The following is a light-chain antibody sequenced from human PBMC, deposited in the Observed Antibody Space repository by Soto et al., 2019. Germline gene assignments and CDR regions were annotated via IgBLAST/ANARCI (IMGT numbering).Light chain of an antibody. CDR2: GAS. CDR1: QSISSSY. J-gene: IGKJ1*01. Sequence: EIVLTQSPGTLSLSPGERATLSCRASQSISSSYLAWYQQKPGQALRLLIYGASSRATGIPDRFSGSGSGTDFTLTISRLEPEDFAVYYCQQNGSSPTWTFGQGTKVEIK. V-gene: IGKV3-20*01. CDR3: QQNGSSPTWT.